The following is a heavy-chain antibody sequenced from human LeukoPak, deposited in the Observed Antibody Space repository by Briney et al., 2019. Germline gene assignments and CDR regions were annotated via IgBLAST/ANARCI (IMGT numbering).Heavy chain of an antibody. Sequence: SGGSLSLSCAASGFTFSGSAMHWVCQASGKGLALVGRSRSKANSDATSYAASGKGRFTISTDDSKNTAYLQMNSLKSEDTAVYYCTSSAVYYYYYMDVWGKGTTVTVSS. CDR2: SRSKANSDAT. CDR1: GFTFSGSA. V-gene: IGHV3-73*01. J-gene: IGHJ6*03. D-gene: IGHD3-10*01. CDR3: TSSAVYYYYYMDV.